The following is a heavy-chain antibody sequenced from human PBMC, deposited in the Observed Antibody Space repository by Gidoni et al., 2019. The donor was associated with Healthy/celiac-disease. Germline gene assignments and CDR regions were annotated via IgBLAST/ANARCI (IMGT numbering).Heavy chain of an antibody. D-gene: IGHD6-13*01. Sequence: QVQLQESGPGLVKPSETLSLTCTVSGGSISRYYWSWIRQPPGKGLEWIGYIYYSGSTNYNPSLKSRVTISVDTSKNQFSLKLSSVTAADTAVYYCARGGYSSSWYGYYYGIDVWGQGTTVTVSS. J-gene: IGHJ6*02. CDR2: IYYSGST. CDR3: ARGGYSSSWYGYYYGIDV. V-gene: IGHV4-59*01. CDR1: GGSISRYY.